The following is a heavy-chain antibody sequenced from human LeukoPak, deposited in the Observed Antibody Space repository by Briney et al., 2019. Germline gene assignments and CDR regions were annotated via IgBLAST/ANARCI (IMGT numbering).Heavy chain of an antibody. V-gene: IGHV4-59*08. CDR1: GGSISSYY. CDR3: ARRLVATITSAFDI. D-gene: IGHD5-12*01. CDR2: IYYSGST. J-gene: IGHJ3*02. Sequence: PSETLSLTCTVSGGSISSYYWSWIRQPPGKGLEWIGYIYYSGSTNYNPSLKSRVTISVDTSKNQFSLKLSSVTAADTAVYYCARRLVATITSAFDIWGQGTMVTVSS.